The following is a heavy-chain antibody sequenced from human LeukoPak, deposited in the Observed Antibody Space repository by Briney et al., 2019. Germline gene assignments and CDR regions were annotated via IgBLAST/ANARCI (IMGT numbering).Heavy chain of an antibody. CDR3: ARDRAGDDSSGYYSSYYFDY. CDR1: GGTFSSYA. Sequence: ASVKVSCKASGGTFSSYAISWVRQAPGQGLEWMGIINPSGGSTSYAQKFQGRVTMTRDTSTSTVYMELSSLRSEDTAVYYCARDRAGDDSSGYYSSYYFDYWGQGTLVTVSS. D-gene: IGHD3-22*01. CDR2: INPSGGST. V-gene: IGHV1-46*01. J-gene: IGHJ4*02.